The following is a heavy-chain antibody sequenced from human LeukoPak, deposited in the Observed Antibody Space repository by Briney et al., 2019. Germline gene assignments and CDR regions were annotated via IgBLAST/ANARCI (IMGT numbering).Heavy chain of an antibody. Sequence: GGSLRLSWVGSRFTFSSYWMSWVRQAPGKGLEWVANIKEDGSEIYYVASVKGRFTISRDNAKNSLYLQMNSLRAEDTAVYYCARGLSPFGAFDIWGQGTMVTVSS. J-gene: IGHJ3*02. CDR1: RFTFSSYW. CDR2: IKEDGSEI. V-gene: IGHV3-7*01. CDR3: ARGLSPFGAFDI. D-gene: IGHD3-16*01.